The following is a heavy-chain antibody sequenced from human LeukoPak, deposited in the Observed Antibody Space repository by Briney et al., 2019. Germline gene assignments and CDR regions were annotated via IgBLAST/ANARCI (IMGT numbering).Heavy chain of an antibody. V-gene: IGHV4-38-2*01. CDR3: ARQGSLGDYVGY. D-gene: IGHD3-16*01. Sequence: PSETLSLTCAVSGYSISSGYYWDWIRQPPGKGLEGIGRIYHSGNTYHNASLKSRVTISVDTSKNQFSPKLTSVTAADTAVFYCARQGSLGDYVGYWGQGTLVTVSS. CDR2: IYHSGNT. J-gene: IGHJ4*02. CDR1: GYSISSGYY.